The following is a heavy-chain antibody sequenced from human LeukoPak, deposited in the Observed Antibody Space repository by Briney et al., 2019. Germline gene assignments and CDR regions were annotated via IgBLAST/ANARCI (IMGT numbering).Heavy chain of an antibody. J-gene: IGHJ4*02. CDR2: IYSGGIT. CDR1: GFVSSNY. CDR3: ARSSMAVAGTLDY. D-gene: IGHD6-19*01. V-gene: IGHV3-66*01. Sequence: GGSLRLSCTASGFVSSNYMSWVRQTPGKGLEWVSVIYSGGITYYADSVKGRFTVSRDNSKNTVCLEMNSLRAEDTAVYYCARSSMAVAGTLDYWGQGTLVTVSS.